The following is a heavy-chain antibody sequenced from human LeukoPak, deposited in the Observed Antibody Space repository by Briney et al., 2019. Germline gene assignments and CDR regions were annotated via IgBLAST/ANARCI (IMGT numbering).Heavy chain of an antibody. CDR1: GFTFSSYA. Sequence: GGSLRLSCAASGFTFSSYAMSWVRQAPGKGLEWVSAISGSGGSTYYADSVKGRFTISRDNSKNTLYLQMNSLRAEDTAVYYCAKESGIMITFGGVIVKPDAFDIWGQGTMVTVSS. D-gene: IGHD3-16*02. CDR3: AKESGIMITFGGVIVKPDAFDI. J-gene: IGHJ3*02. CDR2: ISGSGGST. V-gene: IGHV3-23*01.